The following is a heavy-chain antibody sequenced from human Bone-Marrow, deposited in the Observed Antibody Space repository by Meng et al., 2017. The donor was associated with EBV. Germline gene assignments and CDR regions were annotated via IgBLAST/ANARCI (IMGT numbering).Heavy chain of an antibody. D-gene: IGHD4-17*01. CDR2: INHSGST. Sequence: QVQLQESGPGLGKPSGTLSLTCAVYGGSFSGYYWSWSRQHTGKGLELIGEINHSGSTNYNPSLKSRVTISVDTSKNQFSLKLSSVTAADTAVYYCARRGDYGDTRVSDYWGQGTLVTVSS. V-gene: IGHV4-34*01. CDR1: GGSFSGYY. J-gene: IGHJ4*02. CDR3: ARRGDYGDTRVSDY.